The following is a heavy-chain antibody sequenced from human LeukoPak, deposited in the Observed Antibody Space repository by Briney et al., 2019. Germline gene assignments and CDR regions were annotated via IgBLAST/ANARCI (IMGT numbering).Heavy chain of an antibody. J-gene: IGHJ5*02. V-gene: IGHV3-48*04. Sequence: GESLRLSCAASGFPFSGYGMHWVRQAPGKGLEWVSYISSSGNTIYYADSVKGRFTISRDNAKNSLYLQMNSLRAEDTAVYYCARDFRAAFDPWGQGTLVTVSS. CDR3: ARDFRAAFDP. CDR1: GFPFSGYG. D-gene: IGHD3-10*01. CDR2: ISSSGNTI.